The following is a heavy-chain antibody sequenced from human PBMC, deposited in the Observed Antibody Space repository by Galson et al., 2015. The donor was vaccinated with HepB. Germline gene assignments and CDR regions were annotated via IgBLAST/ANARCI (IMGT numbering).Heavy chain of an antibody. CDR2: ISGNGNTI. Sequence: SLRLSCAASGFILSDYSLSWIRQAPGKGLEWVSYISGNGNTIYYADSVKGRFTISRDNAKKSLYLQMNSLRAEDTAKYFCLRDAGWFDPWGQGTLVTVSS. CDR1: GFILSDYS. V-gene: IGHV3-11*01. D-gene: IGHD3-10*01. CDR3: LRDAGWFDP. J-gene: IGHJ5*02.